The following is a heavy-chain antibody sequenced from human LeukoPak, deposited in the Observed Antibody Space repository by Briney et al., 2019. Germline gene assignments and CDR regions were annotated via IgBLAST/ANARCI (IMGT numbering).Heavy chain of an antibody. Sequence: GGSLRLSCTASGFTFSSFAMIWVRQAPGKGLDWVSAISGSGDSTSYADSVRGRFIISRDNSKNTLYLQMDSLRAEDTAVYYCATNRTTGGHRFDYWGQGTLVTVSS. V-gene: IGHV3-23*01. CDR1: GFTFSSFA. CDR2: ISGSGDST. D-gene: IGHD1-1*01. CDR3: ATNRTTGGHRFDY. J-gene: IGHJ4*02.